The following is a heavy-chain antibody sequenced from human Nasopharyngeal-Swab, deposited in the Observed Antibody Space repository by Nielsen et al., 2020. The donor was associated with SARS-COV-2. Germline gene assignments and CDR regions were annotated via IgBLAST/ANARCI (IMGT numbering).Heavy chain of an antibody. CDR2: IYYSGST. Sequence: SETLSLTCTVSGGSIRSSSYYWGWIRQPPGKGLEWIGSIYYSGSTYYNPSLKSRVTISVDTSKNQFSLKLSSVTAADTAVYYCAGGGSRPGYVFDIWGQGTMVTVSS. D-gene: IGHD1-26*01. CDR1: GGSIRSSSYY. V-gene: IGHV4-39*01. J-gene: IGHJ3*02. CDR3: AGGGSRPGYVFDI.